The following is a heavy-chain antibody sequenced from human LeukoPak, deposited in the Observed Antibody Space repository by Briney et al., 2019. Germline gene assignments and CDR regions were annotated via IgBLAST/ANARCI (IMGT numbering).Heavy chain of an antibody. Sequence: GGSLRLSCAASGFTFSDYYMSWIRQAPGKGLEWVSYISSSGSTIYYADSVKGRFTISRDNAKNSLYLQMNSLRAEDTAVYYCARGPGGRIWFGELFQRGKGFDPWGQGTLVTVSS. CDR2: ISSSGSTI. V-gene: IGHV3-11*01. CDR3: ARGPGGRIWFGELFQRGKGFDP. CDR1: GFTFSDYY. J-gene: IGHJ5*02. D-gene: IGHD3-10*01.